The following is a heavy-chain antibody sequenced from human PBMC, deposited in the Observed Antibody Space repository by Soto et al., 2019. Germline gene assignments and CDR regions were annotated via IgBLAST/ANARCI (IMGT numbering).Heavy chain of an antibody. CDR3: ARDYWYNWYYDALNWFDH. CDR1: GDSVSSNSAA. V-gene: IGHV6-1*01. CDR2: TYYRSKWYN. J-gene: IGHJ5*02. Sequence: SQTLSLTCAISGDSVSSNSAAWNWIRQSPSRGLEWLGRTYYRSKWYNDYAVSVKSRITINPDTSKNQFSLQLNSVTPEDTAVYYCARDYWYNWYYDALNWFDHWGQGTLVTVSS. D-gene: IGHD1-7*01.